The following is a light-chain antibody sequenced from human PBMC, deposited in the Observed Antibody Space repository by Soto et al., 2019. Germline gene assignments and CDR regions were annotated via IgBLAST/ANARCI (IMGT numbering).Light chain of an antibody. Sequence: EIVLTQSPGTLSLSPGERATLSCRASHSVSSTFLAWYQQRPGQAPRLLIYAASGRATGIPDRFSGSGSGTDFTLTISRLEPEDFAVYYCQQFRNSSYTFGQGTKLEI. CDR2: AAS. V-gene: IGKV3-20*01. CDR3: QQFRNSSYT. CDR1: HSVSSTF. J-gene: IGKJ2*01.